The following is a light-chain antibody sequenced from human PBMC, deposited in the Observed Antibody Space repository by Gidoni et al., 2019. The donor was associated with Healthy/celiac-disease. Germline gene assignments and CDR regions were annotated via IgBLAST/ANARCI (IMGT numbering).Light chain of an antibody. J-gene: IGKJ1*01. V-gene: IGKV4-1*01. CDR2: WAS. CDR1: QSVLYSSNNKNY. CDR3: QQYYSTPLRT. Sequence: DSVMTQSPDSLAVSLGERATINCKSSQSVLYSSNNKNYLAWYQQKPGQPPKLLIYWASTRESGVPDRFSGSGSVTDFTLTISSLQAEDVAVYYCQQYYSTPLRTFGQGTKVEIK.